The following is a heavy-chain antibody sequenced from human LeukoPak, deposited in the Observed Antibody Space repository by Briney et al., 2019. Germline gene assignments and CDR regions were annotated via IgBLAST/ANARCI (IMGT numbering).Heavy chain of an antibody. CDR3: ARAARGFRYYFDY. J-gene: IGHJ4*02. CDR2: IIPIFGTA. CDR1: GGTFSSYA. Sequence: GASVKVSCKASGGTFSSYAISWVRQAPGQGLEWMGGIIPIFGTANYAQKFQGRVTITADESTSTAYVELSSLRSEDTAVYYCARAARGFRYYFDYWGQGTLVTVSS. V-gene: IGHV1-69*13.